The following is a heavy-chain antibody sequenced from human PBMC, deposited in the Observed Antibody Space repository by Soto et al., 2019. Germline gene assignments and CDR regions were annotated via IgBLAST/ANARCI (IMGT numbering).Heavy chain of an antibody. Sequence: PSETLSLTCAVYGGSFSGYYWSWIRQPPGKGLEWIGEINHSGSTNYNPSLKSRVTISVDTSKNQFSLKLSSVTAADTAVYYCARDNLPYGSGSYYPRYGMDVWGQGTTVTVSS. D-gene: IGHD3-10*01. CDR1: GGSFSGYY. CDR2: INHSGST. V-gene: IGHV4-34*01. CDR3: ARDNLPYGSGSYYPRYGMDV. J-gene: IGHJ6*02.